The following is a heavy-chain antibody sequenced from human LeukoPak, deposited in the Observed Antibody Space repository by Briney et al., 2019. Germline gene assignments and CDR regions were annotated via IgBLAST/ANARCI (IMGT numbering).Heavy chain of an antibody. J-gene: IGHJ6*04. D-gene: IGHD2-2*01. V-gene: IGHV1-69*13. CDR2: SIPIFGTA. CDR3: ARAGSPAAISHYYSYGMDV. Sequence: SVKVSCKASGATFSSYAISWVRQAPGQGLEWMGGSIPIFGTANYAQKFQGRVTITADESTSTAYMELSSLRSEDTAVYYCARAGSPAAISHYYSYGMDVWGKGTTVTVSS. CDR1: GATFSSYA.